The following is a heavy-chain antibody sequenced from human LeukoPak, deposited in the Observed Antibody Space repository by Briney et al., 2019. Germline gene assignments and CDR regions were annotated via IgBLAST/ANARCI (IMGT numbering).Heavy chain of an antibody. V-gene: IGHV3-7*01. J-gene: IGHJ3*02. CDR2: IKQDGGAP. CDR3: AKEAGAFDI. CDR1: GFIFTGYW. Sequence: GGSLRLSCAASGFIFTGYWMNWVRQAPGKGLEWVANIKQDGGAPSYVDSVRGRFTISRDNAKDSLYLQMNSLRAEDTAVYYCAKEAGAFDIWGQGTMVTVSS.